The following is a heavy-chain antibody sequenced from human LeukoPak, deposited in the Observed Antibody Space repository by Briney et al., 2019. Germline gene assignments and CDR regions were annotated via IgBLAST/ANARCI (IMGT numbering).Heavy chain of an antibody. Sequence: GESLKISCKGSGYSFTSYWIGWVRQMPGKGLEWMGIIYPGDSDTRYSPSFQGQVTISADKSISTAYLQWSSLKASDTAMYYCARQGRAAAGSRAHDAFDIWGQGTMVTVSS. D-gene: IGHD6-13*01. CDR1: GYSFTSYW. V-gene: IGHV5-51*01. CDR2: IYPGDSDT. CDR3: ARQGRAAAGSRAHDAFDI. J-gene: IGHJ3*02.